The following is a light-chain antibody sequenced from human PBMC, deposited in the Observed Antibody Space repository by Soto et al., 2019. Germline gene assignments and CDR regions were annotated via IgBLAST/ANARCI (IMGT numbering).Light chain of an antibody. V-gene: IGKV1-6*01. Sequence: AIQMTQSPSSLSASVGDRVTITCRASQAMRNDLGWYQQKPGKAPKLLIYGASTLESGVPSRFSGSESGTDFTLTISSLQPEDYANYYCLQDYNSWTFGQGTKVEIK. J-gene: IGKJ1*01. CDR3: LQDYNSWT. CDR2: GAS. CDR1: QAMRND.